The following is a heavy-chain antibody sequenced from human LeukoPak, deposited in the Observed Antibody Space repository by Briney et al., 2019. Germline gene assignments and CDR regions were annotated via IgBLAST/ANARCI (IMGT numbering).Heavy chain of an antibody. CDR1: GGSISSYY. J-gene: IGHJ4*02. CDR2: IYYSGST. D-gene: IGHD6-13*01. V-gene: IGHV4-59*08. Sequence: SETLSLTCTVSGGSISSYYWSWIRQPPGKGLEWIGYIYYSGSTNYNPSLKSRVTISVDTSKNQFSLKLSSVTAADTAVYYCASAAAGGMDYWGQGTLVTVSS. CDR3: ASAAAGGMDY.